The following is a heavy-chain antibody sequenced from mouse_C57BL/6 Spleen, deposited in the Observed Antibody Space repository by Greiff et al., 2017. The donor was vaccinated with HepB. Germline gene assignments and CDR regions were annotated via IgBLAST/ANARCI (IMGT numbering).Heavy chain of an antibody. V-gene: IGHV1-18*01. D-gene: IGHD4-1*01. CDR2: INPNNGGT. J-gene: IGHJ3*01. Sequence: VQLKQSGPELVKPGASVKIPCKASGYTFTDYNMDWVKQSHGKSLEWIGDINPNNGGTIYNQKFKGKATLTVDKSSSTAYMELRSLTSEDTAVYYCARGLWDRFAYWGQGTLVTVSA. CDR3: ARGLWDRFAY. CDR1: GYTFTDYN.